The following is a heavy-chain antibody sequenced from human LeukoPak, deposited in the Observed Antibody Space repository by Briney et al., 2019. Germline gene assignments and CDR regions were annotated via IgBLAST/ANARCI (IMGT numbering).Heavy chain of an antibody. V-gene: IGHV3-53*01. Sequence: GGSLRLSCAATGLSVSSNFMSWVRQAPWKGLEWVSVIYSGGSTYYADSVKGRFTISRDNSKNTLYLQMNSLRAEDTAVYYCARFDIVVVPAEYYFDYWGQGTLVTVSS. CDR3: ARFDIVVVPAEYYFDY. CDR2: IYSGGST. J-gene: IGHJ4*02. CDR1: GLSVSSNF. D-gene: IGHD2-2*01.